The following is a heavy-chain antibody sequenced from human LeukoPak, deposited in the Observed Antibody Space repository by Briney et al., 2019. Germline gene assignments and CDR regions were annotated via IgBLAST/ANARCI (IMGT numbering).Heavy chain of an antibody. Sequence: PGRSLRLSCAASGFTFSSYAMHWVRQAPGKGLERVAVISYDGSNKYYADSVKGRFTISRDNSKNTLYLQMNSLRAEDTAVYYCARSSGRNYYYYYGMDVWGQGTTVTVSS. D-gene: IGHD6-19*01. V-gene: IGHV3-30*04. CDR2: ISYDGSNK. CDR1: GFTFSSYA. CDR3: ARSSGRNYYYYYGMDV. J-gene: IGHJ6*02.